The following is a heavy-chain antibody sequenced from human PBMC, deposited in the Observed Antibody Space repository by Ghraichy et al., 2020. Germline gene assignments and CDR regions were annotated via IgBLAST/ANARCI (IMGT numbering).Heavy chain of an antibody. D-gene: IGHD2-15*01. Sequence: SETLSLTCTVSGGSISSYYWSWIRQPPGKGLEWIGYINYSGSTSYNPSLKSRVTISADTSKNQFSLKVSSVIAADTAVYYCARLVVEAGTPEYFDYWGQGTLVTVSS. J-gene: IGHJ4*02. CDR2: INYSGST. CDR3: ARLVVEAGTPEYFDY. CDR1: GGSISSYY. V-gene: IGHV4-59*01.